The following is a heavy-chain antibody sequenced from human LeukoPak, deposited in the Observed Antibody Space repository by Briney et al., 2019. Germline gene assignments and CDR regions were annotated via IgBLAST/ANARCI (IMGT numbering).Heavy chain of an antibody. CDR1: GFTFSTYY. CDR3: ASRYCSGTSCYAFDY. CDR2: ISGSGTYK. V-gene: IGHV3-21*01. Sequence: PGGSLRLSCAASGFTFSTYYMNWVPQAPGKGLEWVSSISGSGTYKYYEDSVKGRFTISRDNAENSLYLQMNSLRVEDTAVYYCASRYCSGTSCYAFDYWGQGTLVTVSS. J-gene: IGHJ4*02. D-gene: IGHD2-2*01.